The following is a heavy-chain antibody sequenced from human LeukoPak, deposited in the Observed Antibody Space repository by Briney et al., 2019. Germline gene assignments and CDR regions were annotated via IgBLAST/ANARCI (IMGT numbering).Heavy chain of an antibody. V-gene: IGHV3-73*01. D-gene: IGHD4-17*01. CDR2: IRSKANSYAT. Sequence: PGGSLKLSCAASGFTFSGSAVHWVRQASGKGLEWVGRIRSKANSYATAYAASVKGRFTISRDDSKNTAYLQMNSLKTEDTAVYYCARVARDDYGDSTHHYFDYWGQGTLVTVSS. CDR1: GFTFSGSA. J-gene: IGHJ4*02. CDR3: ARVARDDYGDSTHHYFDY.